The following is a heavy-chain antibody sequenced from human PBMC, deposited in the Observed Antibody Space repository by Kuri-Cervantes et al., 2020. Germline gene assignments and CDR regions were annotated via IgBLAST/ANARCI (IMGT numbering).Heavy chain of an antibody. CDR3: AKKLHTPQGNYYGSGSYFLPLDY. Sequence: GGSLRLSCAASGFTFDDYAMHWVRQAPGKGLEWVSAISGSGGSTYYADSVKGRFTISRDNSKNTLYLQMNSLRAEDTAVYYCAKKLHTPQGNYYGSGSYFLPLDYWGQGTLVTVSS. CDR2: ISGSGGST. D-gene: IGHD3-10*01. J-gene: IGHJ4*02. V-gene: IGHV3-23*01. CDR1: GFTFDDYA.